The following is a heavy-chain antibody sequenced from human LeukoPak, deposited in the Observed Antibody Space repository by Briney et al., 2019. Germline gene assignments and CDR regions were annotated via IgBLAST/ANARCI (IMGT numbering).Heavy chain of an antibody. CDR1: GGSISSGSYY. D-gene: IGHD2-21*02. Sequence: SETLSLTCTVSGGSISSGSYYWGWFRQPPGKGLEWIGSIFYSGSTYYNPSLKSRVTLAVDTSKNQISLKLSPVTAADTAVYYCARYCGGDCYSPYYGMDVWGQGTTVTVSS. V-gene: IGHV4-39*01. CDR3: ARYCGGDCYSPYYGMDV. J-gene: IGHJ6*02. CDR2: IFYSGST.